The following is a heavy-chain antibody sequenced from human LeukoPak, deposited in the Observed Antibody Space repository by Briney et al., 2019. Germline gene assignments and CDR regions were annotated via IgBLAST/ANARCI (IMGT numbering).Heavy chain of an antibody. CDR2: IYYSGST. CDR3: ARRNIVVVPAAIKWFDP. D-gene: IGHD2-2*02. CDR1: GGSISSGDYY. Sequence: SETLSLTCTVSGGSISSGDYYWSWIRQPPGKGLEWIGYIYYSGSTYYNPSLKSRVTISVDTSKNQFSLKLSSVTAADTAVYYCARRNIVVVPAAIKWFDPWGQGTLVTVSS. J-gene: IGHJ5*02. V-gene: IGHV4-30-4*08.